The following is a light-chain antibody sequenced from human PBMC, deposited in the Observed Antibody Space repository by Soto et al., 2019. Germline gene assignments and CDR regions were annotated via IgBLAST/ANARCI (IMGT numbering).Light chain of an antibody. CDR2: EVS. Sequence: QPVLTQPASVSGSPGQSITISCTGTSSDVGGYNFVSWYQQHPGKAPKLMISEVSNRPSGVSNRFSGSKSDNTASLTISGLQAEDEADYYCSSYTSSSTLVFGGGTKLTVL. CDR3: SSYTSSSTLV. V-gene: IGLV2-14*01. CDR1: SSDVGGYNF. J-gene: IGLJ2*01.